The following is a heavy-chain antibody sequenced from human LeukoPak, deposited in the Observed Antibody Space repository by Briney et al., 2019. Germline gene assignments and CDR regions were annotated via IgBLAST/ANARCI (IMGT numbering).Heavy chain of an antibody. CDR1: GYNFTSYW. J-gene: IGHJ3*02. CDR2: IYPGDSET. D-gene: IGHD3-10*01. CDR3: AMPITVVRGFIFDDGFDI. V-gene: IGHV5-51*01. Sequence: GESLKISCKGSGYNFTSYWIGWVRQMPGKGLEWMGVIYPGDSETTYSPSFQGQVTISADKSVSTAYLQWSSLRASDTAMYYCAMPITVVRGFIFDDGFDIWGQGTMVTVSS.